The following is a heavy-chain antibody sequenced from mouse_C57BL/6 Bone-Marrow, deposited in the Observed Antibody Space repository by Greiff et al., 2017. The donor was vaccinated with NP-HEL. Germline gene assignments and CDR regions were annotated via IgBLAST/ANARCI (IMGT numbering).Heavy chain of an antibody. CDR3: ARTYYFDY. CDR1: GYTFTSYW. CDR2: IDPSDSYT. V-gene: IGHV1-69*01. J-gene: IGHJ2*01. Sequence: QVQLQQPGAELVMPGASVKLSCKASGYTFTSYWMHWVKQRPGQGLEWIGEIDPSDSYTNYNQKFKGKSTLTVDKSSSTAYMQLSSLTSEDSAVYYCARTYYFDYWGQGTTLTVPS.